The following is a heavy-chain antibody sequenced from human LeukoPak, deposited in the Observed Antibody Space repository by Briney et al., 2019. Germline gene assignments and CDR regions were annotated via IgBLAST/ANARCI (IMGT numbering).Heavy chain of an antibody. CDR1: GYTFTSYG. J-gene: IGHJ5*02. D-gene: IGHD1-26*01. Sequence: APVKVSCKASGYTFTSYGISWVRQAPGQGLEWMGWISADNGNTKYAQKLQGRVTMTTDTSTSTAYMELRSLRSDDTAVYYCARDWAPLSGNYYDAWFDPWGQGTLVTVSS. CDR2: ISADNGNT. CDR3: ARDWAPLSGNYYDAWFDP. V-gene: IGHV1-18*01.